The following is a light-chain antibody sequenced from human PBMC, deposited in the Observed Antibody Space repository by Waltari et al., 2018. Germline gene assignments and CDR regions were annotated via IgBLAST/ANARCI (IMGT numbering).Light chain of an antibody. CDR3: KSFDSSLSRGV. V-gene: IGLV1-40*01. Sequence: QRVTISCAGSHYNIGSIYGVHWYQQLPGRAPKLLIYSNNNRPSGVPDRYSGSKSGTSASLAITGRQPEDEADDYCKSFDSSLSRGVFGGGTKLTVL. CDR2: SNN. CDR1: HYNIGSIYG. J-gene: IGLJ2*01.